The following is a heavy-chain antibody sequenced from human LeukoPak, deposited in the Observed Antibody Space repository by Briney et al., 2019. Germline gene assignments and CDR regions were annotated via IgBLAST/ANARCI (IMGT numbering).Heavy chain of an antibody. Sequence: GGSLRLSCAASGFTFSSYAMSWVRQAPGKGLEWVSAIGGSGGSTYYADSVKGRFTISRDNSKNTLYLQMNSLRAEDTAVYYCAKVLGGSGREYYYYYGMDVWGQGTTVTVSS. CDR3: AKVLGGSGREYYYYYGMDV. CDR2: IGGSGGST. V-gene: IGHV3-23*01. J-gene: IGHJ6*02. CDR1: GFTFSSYA. D-gene: IGHD3-10*01.